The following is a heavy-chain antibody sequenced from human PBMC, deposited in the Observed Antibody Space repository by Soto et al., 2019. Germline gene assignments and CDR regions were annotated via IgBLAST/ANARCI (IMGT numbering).Heavy chain of an antibody. D-gene: IGHD4-17*01. J-gene: IGHJ4*02. CDR2: IWYYGSNK. V-gene: IGHV3-33*01. Sequence: QVQLVESGGGVVQPGRSLRLSCAASGFTFSSYGMHWVRQAPGKGLEWVAVIWYYGSNKYYADSVKGRFTISRDNSKNTLYLQMNSLRAEDTAVYYCARDRTDYGDYDFDYWGQGTLVTVSS. CDR3: ARDRTDYGDYDFDY. CDR1: GFTFSSYG.